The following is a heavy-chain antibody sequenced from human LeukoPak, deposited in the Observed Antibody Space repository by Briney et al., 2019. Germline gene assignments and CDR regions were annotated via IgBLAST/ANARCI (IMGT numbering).Heavy chain of an antibody. D-gene: IGHD4-17*01. CDR2: IYYSGST. CDR3: ARGARAKTTVHYYYYMDV. J-gene: IGHJ6*03. V-gene: IGHV4-59*01. CDR1: GGSISSYY. Sequence: PSETLSLTCTVSGGSISSYYWSWIRQPPGKGLEWIGYIYYSGSTNYNPSLKSRVTISVDTSKNQFSLKLSSVTAADTAVYYCARGARAKTTVHYYYYMDVWGKGTTVTVSS.